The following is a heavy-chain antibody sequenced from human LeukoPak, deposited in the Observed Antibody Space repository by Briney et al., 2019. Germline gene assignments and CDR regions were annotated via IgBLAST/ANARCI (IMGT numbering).Heavy chain of an antibody. CDR1: GGSISGSY. J-gene: IGHJ6*03. CDR2: IYYSGST. Sequence: PSETLSLTCTVSGGSISGSYWNWIRQPPGKGLEWIGYIYYSGSTNYNPSLKSRVTISVDTSKNQFSLKLSSVTAADTAVYYCARGGGSGYYYYYMDVWGKGTTVTISS. CDR3: ARGGGSGYYYYYMDV. V-gene: IGHV4-59*01. D-gene: IGHD2-15*01.